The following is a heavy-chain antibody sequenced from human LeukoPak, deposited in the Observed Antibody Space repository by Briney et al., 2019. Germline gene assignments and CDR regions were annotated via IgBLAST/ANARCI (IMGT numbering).Heavy chain of an antibody. CDR3: ARDRLHYDSLTGYPAD. CDR2: ISYDGSSK. CDR1: GFTFSSFG. J-gene: IGHJ4*02. V-gene: IGHV3-30*03. Sequence: GRSLRLSCAASGFTFSSFGMHWVRQAPGKGLEWVAVISYDGSSKYYADSVKGRFTISRDNSKNTLYLQMNSLRAEDTAVYYCARDRLHYDSLTGYPADWGQGTLVTVSS. D-gene: IGHD3-9*01.